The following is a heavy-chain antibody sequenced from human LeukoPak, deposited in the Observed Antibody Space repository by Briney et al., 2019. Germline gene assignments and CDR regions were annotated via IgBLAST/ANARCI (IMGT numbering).Heavy chain of an antibody. CDR2: IYISGST. J-gene: IGHJ6*03. Sequence: SETLSLTCTVSGDSISIYYWSWIRQPAGKGLEWIGRIYISGSTNYNPSLKTRVSMSVDTSKNQFSLKLNSVTAADTAVYYCARDRRDVVVPAARNYYMDVWGKGTTVTVSS. D-gene: IGHD2-2*01. V-gene: IGHV4-4*07. CDR1: GDSISIYY. CDR3: ARDRRDVVVPAARNYYMDV.